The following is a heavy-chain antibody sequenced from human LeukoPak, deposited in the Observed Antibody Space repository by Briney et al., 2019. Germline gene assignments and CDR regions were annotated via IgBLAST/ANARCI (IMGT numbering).Heavy chain of an antibody. V-gene: IGHV1-18*01. CDR2: ISAYNGNT. CDR1: GYTFTSYG. Sequence: ASVKVSCKASGYTFTSYGISWVRQAPGQGLEWMGWISAYNGNTNYAQKLQGRVTMTTDTSTSTAYMELRSLRSDDTAVYYCARGRGRWLQKYYFDYWGQGTLVTVSS. D-gene: IGHD5-24*01. J-gene: IGHJ4*02. CDR3: ARGRGRWLQKYYFDY.